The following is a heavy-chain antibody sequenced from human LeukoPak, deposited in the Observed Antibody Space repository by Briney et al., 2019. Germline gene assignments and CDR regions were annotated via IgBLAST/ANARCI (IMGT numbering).Heavy chain of an antibody. CDR2: ISSSGSNI. V-gene: IGHV3-48*03. Sequence: GGSLRLSCAASGFTFSSYEMNWVRQAPGKGLEWVSYISSSGSNIYYADSVKGRFTISRDNAKNSLYLQMHSLRAEDTAVYYCAREDCSGCSCHFDYWGQGTLVTVSS. J-gene: IGHJ4*02. D-gene: IGHD2-15*01. CDR3: AREDCSGCSCHFDY. CDR1: GFTFSSYE.